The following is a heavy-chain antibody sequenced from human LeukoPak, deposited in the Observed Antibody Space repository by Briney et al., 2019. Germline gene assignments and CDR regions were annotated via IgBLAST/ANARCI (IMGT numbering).Heavy chain of an antibody. CDR1: GFTVSSNY. Sequence: PGGSLRLSCAASGFTVSSNYVSWVRQALGKGLEWGSVIYSGGTTYYADSVKGRFTISRDDSKNTVYLQMNRLRAEDTAVYYCARSNYWGQGTLVTVSS. J-gene: IGHJ4*02. CDR2: IYSGGTT. CDR3: ARSNY. V-gene: IGHV3-53*01.